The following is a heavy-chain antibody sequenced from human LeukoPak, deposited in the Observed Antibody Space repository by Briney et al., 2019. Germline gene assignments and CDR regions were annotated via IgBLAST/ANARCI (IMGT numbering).Heavy chain of an antibody. CDR2: ISYDGSNK. CDR3: AKYYYGSGSALPDY. D-gene: IGHD3-10*01. V-gene: IGHV3-30*18. CDR1: GFTFSSYG. J-gene: IGHJ4*02. Sequence: SLRLSCAASGFTFSSYGMPWVCQAPATGMGWEGVISYDGSNKNYEDSVKNRLTISRENSKNTLYLQMISLRAEDTAVDYCAKYYYGSGSALPDYWCRGTLVTVSS.